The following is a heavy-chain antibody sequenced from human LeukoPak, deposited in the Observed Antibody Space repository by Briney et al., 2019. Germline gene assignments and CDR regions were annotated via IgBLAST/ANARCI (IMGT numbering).Heavy chain of an antibody. CDR1: GGTFSSYA. V-gene: IGHV1-69*13. D-gene: IGHD6-6*01. Sequence: ASVKVSCKASGGTFSSYAISWVRQAPGQGLEWMGGIIPIFGTANYAQKSQGRVTITADESTSTAYMELSSLRSEDTAVYYCARASRRYCSSPPDYWGQGTLVTVSS. J-gene: IGHJ4*02. CDR3: ARASRRYCSSPPDY. CDR2: IIPIFGTA.